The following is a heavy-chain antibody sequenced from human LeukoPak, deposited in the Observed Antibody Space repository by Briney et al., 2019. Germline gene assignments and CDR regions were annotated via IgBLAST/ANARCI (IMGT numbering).Heavy chain of an antibody. D-gene: IGHD3-3*01. V-gene: IGHV4-34*01. CDR3: ARGRSYDFRSGYYIGQLAYFDY. CDR1: GGSFSGYY. J-gene: IGHJ4*02. CDR2: INRSGST. Sequence: PSETLSLTCAVYGGSFSGYYWSWIRQPPGKGLEWIGEINRSGSTNYNPSLKSRVTISVDTSKNQFSLKLSSVTAADTAVYYCARGRSYDFRSGYYIGQLAYFDYWGQGTLVTVPS.